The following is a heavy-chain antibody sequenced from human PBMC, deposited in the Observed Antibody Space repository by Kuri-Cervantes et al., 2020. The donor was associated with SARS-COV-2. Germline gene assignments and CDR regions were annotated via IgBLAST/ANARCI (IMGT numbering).Heavy chain of an antibody. CDR1: GCTFSSYA. CDR3: ATAPAVVAANWFDP. J-gene: IGHJ5*02. CDR2: IIPNFGTA. D-gene: IGHD2-15*01. V-gene: IGHV1-69*05. Sequence: SVKVSCKASGCTFSSYAISWVRQAPGQGLEWMGGIIPNFGTANYAQKFQGRVTITTDESTSTAYMELSSLRSEDTAVYYCATAPAVVAANWFDPWGQGTLVTVSS.